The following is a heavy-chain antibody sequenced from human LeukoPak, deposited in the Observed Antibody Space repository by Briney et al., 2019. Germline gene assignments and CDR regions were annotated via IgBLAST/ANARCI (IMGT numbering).Heavy chain of an antibody. Sequence: GGSLRLSCAASGFTFSSYGMHWVRQAPGKGLEWVAVISYDGSNKHYADSVKGRFTISRDNSKNTLYLQMNSLRAEDTAVYYCAKDSSDYVWGSYRQYYYYYYGMDVWGQGTTVTVSS. CDR3: AKDSSDYVWGSYRQYYYYYYGMDV. CDR1: GFTFSSYG. V-gene: IGHV3-30*18. J-gene: IGHJ6*02. CDR2: ISYDGSNK. D-gene: IGHD3-16*02.